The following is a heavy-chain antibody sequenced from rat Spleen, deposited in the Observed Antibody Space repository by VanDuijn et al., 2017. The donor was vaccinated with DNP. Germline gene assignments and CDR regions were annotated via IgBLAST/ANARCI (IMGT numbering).Heavy chain of an antibody. CDR2: ISYDGSST. D-gene: IGHD1-4*01. J-gene: IGHJ2*01. CDR3: AGRPPPTRGPFDY. Sequence: EVQLVESGGGLVQPGGSLKLSCVASGFTFSNYGMHWIRQAPTKGLEWVTFISYDGSSTYYRDSVKGRFIISRNNAKSTLYLQMDSLRSDDTATYYCAGRPPPTRGPFDYWGQGIMVTVSS. CDR1: GFTFSNYG. V-gene: IGHV5-29*01.